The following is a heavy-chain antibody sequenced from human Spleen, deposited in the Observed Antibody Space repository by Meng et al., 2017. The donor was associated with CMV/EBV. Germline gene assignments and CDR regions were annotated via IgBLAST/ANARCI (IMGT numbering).Heavy chain of an antibody. CDR2: INHSGST. D-gene: IGHD2-2*01. J-gene: IGHJ4*02. V-gene: IGHV4-34*01. Sequence: SQTLSLTCAVYGGSFSGYYWSWIRQPPGKGLEWIGDINHSGSTNYNPSLKSRVTISVDTSKNQFSLKLSSVTAADTAVYYCARGFSYPPSYDYWGQGTLVTVSS. CDR1: GGSFSGYY. CDR3: ARGFSYPPSYDY.